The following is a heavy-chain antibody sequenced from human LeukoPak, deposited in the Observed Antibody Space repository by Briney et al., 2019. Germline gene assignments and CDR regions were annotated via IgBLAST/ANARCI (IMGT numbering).Heavy chain of an antibody. J-gene: IGHJ4*02. V-gene: IGHV3-30*03. CDR3: ARTYGGNSEIVY. Sequence: GGSLRLSCAASGFLFYNYAMHWVRRAPGKGLEWVAVISYDGSNKYYADSVKGRFAISRDNSKNTLYLQMNSLRAEDTAVYYCARTYGGNSEIVYWGQGTLVTVSS. CDR1: GFLFYNYA. CDR2: ISYDGSNK. D-gene: IGHD4-23*01.